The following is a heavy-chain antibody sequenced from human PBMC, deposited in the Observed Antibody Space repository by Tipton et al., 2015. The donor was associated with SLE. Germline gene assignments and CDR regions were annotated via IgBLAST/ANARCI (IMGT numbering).Heavy chain of an antibody. D-gene: IGHD6-19*01. Sequence: TLSLTCAVSGGSISSSNWWSWVRQPPGKGLEWIGYIYYSGSTNYNPSLKSRVTISVDTSKNQFSLKLSSVTAADTAVYYCARDLVGQAVGFDYWGQGTLVTVSS. CDR2: IYYSGST. J-gene: IGHJ4*02. V-gene: IGHV4-4*02. CDR1: GGSISSSNW. CDR3: ARDLVGQAVGFDY.